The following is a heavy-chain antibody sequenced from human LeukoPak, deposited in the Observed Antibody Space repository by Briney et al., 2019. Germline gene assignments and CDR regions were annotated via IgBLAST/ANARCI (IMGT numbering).Heavy chain of an antibody. CDR2: IYYSGST. CDR1: GGSISSSSYY. V-gene: IGHV4-39*07. D-gene: IGHD6-6*01. Sequence: PSETLSLTCTVSGGSISSSSYYWGWIRQPPGKGLEWIGSIYYSGSTYYNPSLKSRVTISVDTSKNQFSLKLSSVTAADTAVYYCARTSQLLYSSSPSHFDYWGQGTLVTVSS. CDR3: ARTSQLLYSSSPSHFDY. J-gene: IGHJ4*02.